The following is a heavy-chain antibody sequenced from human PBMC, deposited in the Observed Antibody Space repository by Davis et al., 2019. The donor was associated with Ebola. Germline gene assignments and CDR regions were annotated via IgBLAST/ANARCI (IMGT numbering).Heavy chain of an antibody. CDR2: IYPGDSDT. CDR3: ARLSWVVVVAATSGWFDP. CDR1: GYSFTSYW. J-gene: IGHJ5*02. V-gene: IGHV5-51*01. D-gene: IGHD2-15*01. Sequence: GESLKISCKGSGYSFTSYWIGRVRQMPGKGLEWMGIIYPGDSDTRYSPSFQGQVTISADKPISTAYLQWSSLKASDTAMYYCARLSWVVVVAATSGWFDPWGQGTLVTVSS.